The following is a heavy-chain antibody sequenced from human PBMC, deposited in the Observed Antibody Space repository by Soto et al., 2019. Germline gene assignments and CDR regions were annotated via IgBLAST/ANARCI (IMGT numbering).Heavy chain of an antibody. J-gene: IGHJ4*02. CDR3: ARGSRSGWYGGWVDY. CDR1: GGSISSYY. D-gene: IGHD6-19*01. V-gene: IGHV4-59*01. CDR2: IYYSGST. Sequence: QVQLQESGPGLVKPSETLSLTCTVSGGSISSYYWSWIRQPPGKGLEWIGYIYYSGSTNYDPSLKSRVTISVDTSKNQFSLKLSSVTAADTAVYYCARGSRSGWYGGWVDYWGQGTLVTVSS.